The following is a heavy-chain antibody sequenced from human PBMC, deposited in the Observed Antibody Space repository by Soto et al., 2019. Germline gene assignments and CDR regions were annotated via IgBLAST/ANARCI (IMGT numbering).Heavy chain of an antibody. CDR2: FYPGDSDT. Sequence: GESLKISCKGSGYSFTSYWIGWVRQMPGKGLEWLGIFYPGDSDTRYSPSFQGQVTISADKSISTAYLQWSSLKASDTAMYYCARHSSSQYLDHFYYYYGMDVWGQGTTVTVSS. J-gene: IGHJ6*02. V-gene: IGHV5-51*01. CDR1: GYSFTSYW. CDR3: ARHSSSQYLDHFYYYYGMDV. D-gene: IGHD6-13*01.